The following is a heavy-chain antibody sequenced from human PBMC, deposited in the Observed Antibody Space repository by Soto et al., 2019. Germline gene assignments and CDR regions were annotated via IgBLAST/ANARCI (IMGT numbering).Heavy chain of an antibody. J-gene: IGHJ4*02. CDR1: GGSISSSNW. Sequence: SETLSLTCAVSGGSISSSNWWNWVRQPPGKGLEWIGEIYHSGSTNYNPSFKSRVAMSVDKSKNQFSLKLNSVTAADTALYYCARTSRSGTRFAYWGQGTLVTVSS. CDR2: IYHSGST. CDR3: ARTSRSGTRFAY. D-gene: IGHD1-1*01. V-gene: IGHV4-4*02.